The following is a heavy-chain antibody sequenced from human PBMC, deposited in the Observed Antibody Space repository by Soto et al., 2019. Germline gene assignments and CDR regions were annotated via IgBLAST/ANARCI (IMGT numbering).Heavy chain of an antibody. Sequence: SGPTLVNPTQTLTLTCTFSGFSLSTSGMCVSWICQPPGKALEWLARIDWDDYKYYSTSLKTRLTISKDTSKNQVFLTMTNMDPVDTATYYCARSTYYYDSSGYGFYYFDYWGQGALVTVSS. CDR2: IDWDDYK. CDR1: GFSLSTSGMC. V-gene: IGHV2-70*11. CDR3: ARSTYYYDSSGYGFYYFDY. J-gene: IGHJ4*02. D-gene: IGHD3-22*01.